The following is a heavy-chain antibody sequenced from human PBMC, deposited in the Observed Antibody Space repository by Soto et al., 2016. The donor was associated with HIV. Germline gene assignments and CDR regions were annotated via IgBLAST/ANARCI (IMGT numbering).Heavy chain of an antibody. J-gene: IGHJ4*02. CDR2: ISSSGSAI. CDR1: GFTFSSHS. V-gene: IGHV3-48*04. CDR3: ARGYGVFDY. D-gene: IGHD2-8*01. Sequence: EVQLVESGGGLVQPGGSLRLSCAASGFTFSSHSINWVRRAPGKGLEWLSYISSSGSAIHYADSVKGRFTISRDNAKNSLYLQMNSLRAEDTAVYYCARGYGVFDYWGQGPWSPSPQ.